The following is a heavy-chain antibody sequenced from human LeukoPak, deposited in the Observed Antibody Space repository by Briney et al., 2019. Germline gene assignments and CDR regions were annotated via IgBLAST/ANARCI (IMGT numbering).Heavy chain of an antibody. Sequence: GGSLRLSCAASGFTFSSYAMHWVRQAPGKGLEYVSAISPDGGRTYYANSVKGRFTISRDNSKNTLYLQMGSLRAEDMAVYHCARAFSYGDCVDYWGQGTLVTVSS. CDR2: ISPDGGRT. D-gene: IGHD4-17*01. V-gene: IGHV3-64*01. CDR1: GFTFSSYA. J-gene: IGHJ4*02. CDR3: ARAFSYGDCVDY.